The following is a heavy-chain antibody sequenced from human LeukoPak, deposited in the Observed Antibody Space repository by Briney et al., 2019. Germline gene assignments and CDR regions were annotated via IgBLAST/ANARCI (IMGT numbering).Heavy chain of an antibody. J-gene: IGHJ4*02. CDR2: ISGSGGST. Sequence: PGGSLRLSCAASGFTFSNYAMSWVRQAPGKGLEWVSAISGSGGSTYYADSVKGRFTISRDDSTNTLYLQMNSLRPEDTALYYCAKDLQHLVRTLSFDYWGQGTLVTVSS. D-gene: IGHD6-13*01. V-gene: IGHV3-23*01. CDR1: GFTFSNYA. CDR3: AKDLQHLVRTLSFDY.